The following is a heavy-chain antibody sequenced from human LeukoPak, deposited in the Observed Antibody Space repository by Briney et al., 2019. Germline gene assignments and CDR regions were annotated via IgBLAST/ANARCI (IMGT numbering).Heavy chain of an antibody. CDR1: GYSFTSYW. CDR3: ARRIAAAGTYYGMDV. V-gene: IGHV5-51*01. J-gene: IGHJ6*02. D-gene: IGHD6-13*01. Sequence: GESLKISCKGSGYSFTSYWIGWVRQMPGKGLEWMGIIYPGDSDTRYSPSFQGQVTISADKSISTAYLQWSCLTAADTAMYYCARRIAAAGTYYGMDVWGQGTTVTVSS. CDR2: IYPGDSDT.